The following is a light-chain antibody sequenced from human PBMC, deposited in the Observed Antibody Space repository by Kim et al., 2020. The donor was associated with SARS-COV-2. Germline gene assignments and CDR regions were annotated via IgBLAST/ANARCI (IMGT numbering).Light chain of an antibody. CDR3: QAWDSSTLYV. Sequence: SYELTKPPSVSVSPGQTASITCSGDKLGDKYACWYQQKPGQSPVLVIYQDNKRPSGIPERFSASSSGNTATLTITGTQAMDEADYYCQAWDSSTLYVLGT. V-gene: IGLV3-1*01. J-gene: IGLJ1*01. CDR1: KLGDKY. CDR2: QDN.